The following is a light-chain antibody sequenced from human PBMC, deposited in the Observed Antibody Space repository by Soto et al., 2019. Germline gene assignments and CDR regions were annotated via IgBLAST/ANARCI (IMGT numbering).Light chain of an antibody. CDR1: QSVNIY. J-gene: IGKJ4*01. CDR3: QQYDDWLRLT. Sequence: EIVMTQSPATLSVSPGERATLSCRASQSVNIYLACSQQKPGQAPRLLIFGASYRATGIPARFSGSGSGTEFNLTISSLQSEDFAVYFCQQYDDWLRLTFGGGTKVEIK. CDR2: GAS. V-gene: IGKV3D-15*01.